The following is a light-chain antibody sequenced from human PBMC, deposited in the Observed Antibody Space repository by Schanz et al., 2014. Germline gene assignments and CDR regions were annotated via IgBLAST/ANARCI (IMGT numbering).Light chain of an antibody. V-gene: IGLV2-14*03. CDR3: FSYAGRNTYV. Sequence: QSALTQPPSASGSPGQSVTISCTGTSSDVGAYNFVSWYEQHPGKAPKLMIYDVSNRPSGVSNRFSGSKSGNTASLTISGLQAEDEADYYCFSYAGRNTYVFGGGTKLTVL. CDR1: SSDVGAYNF. CDR2: DVS. J-gene: IGLJ3*02.